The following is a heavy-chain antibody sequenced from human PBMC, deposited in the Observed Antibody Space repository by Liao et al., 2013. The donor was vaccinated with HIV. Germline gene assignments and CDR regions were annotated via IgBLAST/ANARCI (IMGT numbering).Heavy chain of an antibody. V-gene: IGHV4-34*09. CDR3: ARKQWELPDYSYYMDV. CDR2: INHSGST. J-gene: IGHJ6*03. CDR1: GGSLSSYY. D-gene: IGHD1-26*01. Sequence: QVQLQESGPGLVKPSETLSLTCAVYGGSLSSYYWSWIRQPPGKGLEWIGEINHSGSTNYNPSLKSRLTISVDTSKNQFSLKLNSVTAADTAVYYCARKQWELPDYSYYMDVWGKGTTVTVSS.